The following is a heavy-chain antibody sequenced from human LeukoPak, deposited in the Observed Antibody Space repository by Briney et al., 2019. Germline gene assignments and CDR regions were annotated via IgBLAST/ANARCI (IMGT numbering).Heavy chain of an antibody. V-gene: IGHV3-30*02. CDR3: AKEGYCSSTSCFSPGYYDFWSGYYGDY. CDR2: IRYDGSNK. Sequence: GGSLRLSCAASGFTFSSYAMSWVRQAPGKGLEWVAFIRYDGSNKYYADSVKGRFTISRDNSKNTLYLQMNSLRAEDTAVYYCAKEGYCSSTSCFSPGYYDFWSGYYGDYWGQGTLVTVSS. CDR1: GFTFSSYA. J-gene: IGHJ4*02. D-gene: IGHD3-3*01.